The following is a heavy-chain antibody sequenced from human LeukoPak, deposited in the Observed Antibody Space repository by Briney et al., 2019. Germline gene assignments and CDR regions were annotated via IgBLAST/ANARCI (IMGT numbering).Heavy chain of an antibody. CDR3: ARDRGNYYDSSGYHDY. J-gene: IGHJ4*02. D-gene: IGHD3-22*01. Sequence: ASVKVSCTASGYIFTSYAMHWVRRAPGQRLEWMGWINAGNGNTKSSQKFQGRVTITRDTSASTAYMELSSLRSEDTAVYYCARDRGNYYDSSGYHDYWGQGTLVTVSS. CDR2: INAGNGNT. CDR1: GYIFTSYA. V-gene: IGHV1-3*01.